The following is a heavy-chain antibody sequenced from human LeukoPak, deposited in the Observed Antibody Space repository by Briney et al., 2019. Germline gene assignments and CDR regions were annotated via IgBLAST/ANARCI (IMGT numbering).Heavy chain of an antibody. J-gene: IGHJ4*02. CDR3: ASDDY. CDR2: IYSGGTI. CDR1: GGFLSSSSYH. V-gene: IGHV4-39*01. Sequence: PSETLSLTCTVSGGFLSSSSYHWGWVRQPPGKGLECIGSIYSGGTIYYNPSLQSRVLISVDTSKNQFSLNPNSVTAADTAVYYCASDDYWGQGALVTVSS.